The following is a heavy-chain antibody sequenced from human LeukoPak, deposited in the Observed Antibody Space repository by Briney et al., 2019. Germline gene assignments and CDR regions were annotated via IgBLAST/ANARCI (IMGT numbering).Heavy chain of an antibody. CDR2: IYSDGGNK. V-gene: IGHV3-33*08. Sequence: GGSLRLSCAASGFTFSDYYMSWIRQAPGKGLEWVAVIYSDGGNKYYTDSVRGRFTISRDNSKNTLYLQMNSLRAEDTAVYYCARFDDEWEPFDHWGQGTVVTVAS. CDR3: ARFDDEWEPFDH. D-gene: IGHD1-26*01. J-gene: IGHJ4*02. CDR1: GFTFSDYY.